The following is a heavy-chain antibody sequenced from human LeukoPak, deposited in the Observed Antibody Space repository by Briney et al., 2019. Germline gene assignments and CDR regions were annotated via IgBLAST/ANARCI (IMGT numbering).Heavy chain of an antibody. CDR1: GFTFISYL. CDR3: ARGHYYDFPWGAFDI. V-gene: IGHV3-7*01. CDR2: IKQDGSEK. D-gene: IGHD3-3*01. Sequence: GGSLRLSCAASGFTFISYLMSWVRQAPGKGLEWVANIKQDGSEKYYVDSLKGRFTISRDNAKNSLYLQMKSLRAEDTAVYYCARGHYYDFPWGAFDIWGQGTMVTVSS. J-gene: IGHJ3*02.